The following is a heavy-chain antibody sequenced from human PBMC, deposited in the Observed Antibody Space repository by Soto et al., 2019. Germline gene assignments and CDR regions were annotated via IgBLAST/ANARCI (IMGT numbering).Heavy chain of an antibody. CDR2: IKEDGSEK. D-gene: IGHD2-2*01. Sequence: GGSLRLSCIVSGFTPSDYWMSWVRQAPGKGLEWVASIKEDGSEKKYVDAVKGRFTISRDNAKNSLYLQMNNLRVEDSAVYYCARGYMYHQYWGQGTLVTVSS. V-gene: IGHV3-7*04. J-gene: IGHJ4*02. CDR1: GFTPSDYW. CDR3: ARGYMYHQY.